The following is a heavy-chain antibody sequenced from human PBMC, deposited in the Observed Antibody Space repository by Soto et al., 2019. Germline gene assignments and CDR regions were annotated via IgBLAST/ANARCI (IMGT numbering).Heavy chain of an antibody. CDR1: GVSITSYK. J-gene: IGHJ4*02. D-gene: IGHD2-15*01. CDR3: AREWSAFDY. Sequence: QVQLQESGPGLVKPSETLSLTCTVSGVSITSYKWTWIRQSPGKGLEWIAYMYSSGSSSYNPSLKSRATISMDTFRNQSSLQLNSATAADTAVYYCAREWSAFDYWGQGILVTVSS. V-gene: IGHV4-59*01. CDR2: MYSSGSS.